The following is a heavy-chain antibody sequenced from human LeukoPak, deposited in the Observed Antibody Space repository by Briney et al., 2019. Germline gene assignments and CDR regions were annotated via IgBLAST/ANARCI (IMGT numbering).Heavy chain of an antibody. D-gene: IGHD3-10*01. CDR3: AREYSGSGNFDC. V-gene: IGHV1-2*02. CDR2: INADSGGT. Sequence: ASVGVSCKASEYTFTGYYVHWVRQAPGQGLEYMGWINADSGGTKYAQKLQGRVTMTRDTSISTAYMEVSGLRSDDTAVYYCAREYSGSGNFDCWGQGTLVTVSS. CDR1: EYTFTGYY. J-gene: IGHJ4*02.